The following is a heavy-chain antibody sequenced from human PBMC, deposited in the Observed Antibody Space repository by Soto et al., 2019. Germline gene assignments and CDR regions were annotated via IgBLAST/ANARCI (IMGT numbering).Heavy chain of an antibody. J-gene: IGHJ6*02. CDR3: AKGARGYSGYEDYYGMDV. CDR2: IWYDGSNK. V-gene: IGHV3-33*06. D-gene: IGHD5-12*01. CDR1: GFTFSSYG. Sequence: QVQLVESGGGVVQPGRSLRLSCAASGFTFSSYGMHWVRQAPGKGLEWVAVIWYDGSNKYYADSVKGRFTISRDNSKNTLYLQMNSLRAEDTAVYYCAKGARGYSGYEDYYGMDVWGQGTTVTVSS.